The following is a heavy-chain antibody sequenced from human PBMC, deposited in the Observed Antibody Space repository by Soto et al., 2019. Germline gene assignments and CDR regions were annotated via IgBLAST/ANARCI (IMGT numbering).Heavy chain of an antibody. D-gene: IGHD6-19*01. J-gene: IGHJ4*02. CDR3: ARGYSTGWYYFDY. V-gene: IGHV6-1*01. CDR1: GDSVSSNIAT. Sequence: PSQTLSLTCVISGDSVSSNIATWGWIRQSPSRGLEWLGRTYYRSRWFNDYAVSVKSRITINPDTSKNQFSLQLNSVSPEDTAVYYRARGYSTGWYYFDYWGQGTLVTVSS. CDR2: TYYRSRWFN.